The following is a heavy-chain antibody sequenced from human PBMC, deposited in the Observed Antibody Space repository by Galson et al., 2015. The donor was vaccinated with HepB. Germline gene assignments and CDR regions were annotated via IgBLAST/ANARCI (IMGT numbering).Heavy chain of an antibody. J-gene: IGHJ6*02. CDR3: ATGGITGTTYYYYAMDV. V-gene: IGHV1-24*01. CDR2: FDPEDGET. Sequence: SVTVSCKVSGYTLTELSMHWVRQAPGRGLEWMGGFDPEDGETIYAQKFQGRVTMTEDTSTDTAYMELSSLRSEDTAVYYCATGGITGTTYYYYAMDVWGQGTTVTVSS. D-gene: IGHD1-14*01. CDR1: GYTLTELS.